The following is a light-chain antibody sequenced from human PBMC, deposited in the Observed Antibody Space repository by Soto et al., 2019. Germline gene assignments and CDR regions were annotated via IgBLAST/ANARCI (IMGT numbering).Light chain of an antibody. CDR2: EVS. J-gene: IGKJ4*01. V-gene: IGKV2-30*01. CDR1: QSLIYRDGNTY. Sequence: DFVLTQSPLSLSVTLGQPASLSCRSSQSLIYRDGNTYLNWFHQRPGQSPRRLIYEVSNRDSGXPXRXXGSGSGTDFPLTMSRVEAEDVVVYYCMQGTHWPELTFGGGTKVEIK. CDR3: MQGTHWPELT.